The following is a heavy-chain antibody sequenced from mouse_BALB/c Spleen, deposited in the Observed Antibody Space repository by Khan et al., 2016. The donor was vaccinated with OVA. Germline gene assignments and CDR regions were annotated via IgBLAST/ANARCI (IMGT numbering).Heavy chain of an antibody. CDR2: IRYDGNT. Sequence: EVQLQESGPGLVKPSQSLSLTCSVTGYSITNGYFWNWIRQFPGNNLEWMGYIRYDGNTNYNPSLKNRISITRDTSKNQFFLNLNSVTPEDTAIYYCARGGSSGPAWFTYWGQGTLVTVSA. CDR1: GYSITNGYF. V-gene: IGHV3-6*02. D-gene: IGHD3-1*01. J-gene: IGHJ3*01. CDR3: ARGGSSGPAWFTY.